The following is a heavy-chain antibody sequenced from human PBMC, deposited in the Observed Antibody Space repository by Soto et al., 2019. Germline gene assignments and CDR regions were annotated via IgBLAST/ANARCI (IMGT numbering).Heavy chain of an antibody. CDR2: IVPNVGTV. CDR3: ARRDTSGFLRYFDN. D-gene: IGHD3-3*01. J-gene: IGHJ4*02. V-gene: IGHV1-69*06. Sequence: SVKVSCKASGGTLSSFINYPINWVRQAPGQGLEWMGGIVPNVGTVNYAQKFQGRVTITADKSTGTAYMELSSLRSEDTALYYCARRDTSGFLRYFDNWGQGALVTVSS. CDR1: GGTLSSFINYP.